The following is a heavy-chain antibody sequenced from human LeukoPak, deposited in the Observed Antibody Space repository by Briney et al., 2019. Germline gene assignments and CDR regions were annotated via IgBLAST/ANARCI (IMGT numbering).Heavy chain of an antibody. V-gene: IGHV4-34*01. CDR1: GGSFSGYY. J-gene: IGHJ6*03. CDR3: ARGLIAARLYYYYYMDV. Sequence: ASETLSLTCAVYGGSFSGYYWSWIRQPPGKGLEWIGEINHSGSTNYNPSLKSRVTISVDTSKNQFSLKLSSVTAADTAVYYCARGLIAARLYYYYYMDVWGKGTTVTVSS. D-gene: IGHD6-6*01. CDR2: INHSGST.